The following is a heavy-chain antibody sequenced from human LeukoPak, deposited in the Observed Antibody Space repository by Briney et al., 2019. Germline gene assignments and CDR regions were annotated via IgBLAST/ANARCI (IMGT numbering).Heavy chain of an antibody. Sequence: SVKVSCKASGGTFSSYAISWVRQAPGQGLEWMGGIIPIFGAANYAQKFQGRVTITTDESTSTAYMELSSLRSEDTAVYYCAAGATMSTREPFDYWGQGTLVTVTS. V-gene: IGHV1-69*05. J-gene: IGHJ4*02. CDR3: AAGATMSTREPFDY. CDR1: GGTFSSYA. CDR2: IIPIFGAA. D-gene: IGHD1-26*01.